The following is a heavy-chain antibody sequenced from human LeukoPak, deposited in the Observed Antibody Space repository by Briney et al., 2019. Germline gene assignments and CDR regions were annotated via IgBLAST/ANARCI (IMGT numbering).Heavy chain of an antibody. Sequence: GGSLRLSCAASGFTFDDYAMHWVRQAPGKGLEWVSGISWNSGSIGYADSVKGRFTIPRDNAKNSLYLQMNSLRAEDTALYYCAKDITAYSSSWYNYWGQGTLVTVSS. CDR2: ISWNSGSI. CDR1: GFTFDDYA. CDR3: AKDITAYSSSWYNY. V-gene: IGHV3-9*01. J-gene: IGHJ4*02. D-gene: IGHD6-13*01.